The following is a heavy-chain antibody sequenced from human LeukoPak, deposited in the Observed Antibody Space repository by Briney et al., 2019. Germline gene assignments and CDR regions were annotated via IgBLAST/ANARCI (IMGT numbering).Heavy chain of an antibody. CDR3: ARELGFLPGSYRGPFDY. D-gene: IGHD3-16*02. V-gene: IGHV4-31*03. CDR1: GGSISSGGYY. Sequence: TSETLSLTCTVSGGSISSGGYYRSWIRQHPGKGLEWIGYIYYSGSTYYNPSLKSRVTISVDTSKNQFSLKLSSVTAADTAVYYCARELGFLPGSYRGPFDYWGQGTLVTVSS. CDR2: IYYSGST. J-gene: IGHJ4*02.